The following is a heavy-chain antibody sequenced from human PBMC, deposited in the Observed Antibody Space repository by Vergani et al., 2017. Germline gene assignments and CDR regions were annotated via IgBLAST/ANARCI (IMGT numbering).Heavy chain of an antibody. CDR1: GFTFDDYG. CDR3: ARDGRIDAEGTELDY. CDR2: IRYDGSNT. J-gene: IGHJ4*02. D-gene: IGHD1-14*01. V-gene: IGHV3-30*02. Sequence: VQLVESGGGVVRPGGSLRLSCAASGFTFDDYGMSWVRQAPGKGLEWVTFIRYDGSNTYYADSVKGRFTISRDNAKNMMYLQLNSLRDEDTAVYYCARDGRIDAEGTELDYWGQGTLVTVSS.